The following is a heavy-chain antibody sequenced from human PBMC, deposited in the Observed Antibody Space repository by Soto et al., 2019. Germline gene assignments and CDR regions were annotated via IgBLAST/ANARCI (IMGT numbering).Heavy chain of an antibody. Sequence: QVQLVESGGGVVQPGRSLRLSCAASGFTFSSYGMHWVRQAPGKGLEWVAVIWYDGSNKYYADSVKGRFTISRDNSKNKLYLQMNSLRAEDTAVYYCARDRRDDYSSDYYYYYGMDVWGQGTTVTVSS. J-gene: IGHJ6*02. CDR2: IWYDGSNK. D-gene: IGHD4-4*01. CDR3: ARDRRDDYSSDYYYYYGMDV. CDR1: GFTFSSYG. V-gene: IGHV3-33*01.